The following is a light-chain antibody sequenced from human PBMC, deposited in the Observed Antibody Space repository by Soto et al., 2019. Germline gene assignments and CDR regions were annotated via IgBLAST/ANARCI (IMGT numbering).Light chain of an antibody. CDR1: QGISTY. CDR3: QQSYSTTWT. CDR2: AAS. Sequence: DIQMTQSPSSLSASVGDGVTITCRASQGISTYLNWYHQKPGKAPKLLIYAASSLQSGVPSRFSGSGSETDFTLTISSLQPEDFATYSCQQSYSTTWTFGQGTKVDIK. V-gene: IGKV1-39*01. J-gene: IGKJ1*01.